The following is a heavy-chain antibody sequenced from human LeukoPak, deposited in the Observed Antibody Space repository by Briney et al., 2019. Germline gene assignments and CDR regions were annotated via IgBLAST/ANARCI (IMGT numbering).Heavy chain of an antibody. CDR3: ASSRGSWPDYFDY. J-gene: IGHJ4*02. D-gene: IGHD6-13*01. CDR1: GFTFSSYE. Sequence: GGSLRLSCAASGFTFSSYEMNWVRQAPGKGLEWISYISSSGSTIYYADSVKGRFTISRDNAKNSLYLQMNSLRAEDTAVYYCASSRGSWPDYFDYWGQGTLVTVSS. CDR2: ISSSGSTI. V-gene: IGHV3-48*03.